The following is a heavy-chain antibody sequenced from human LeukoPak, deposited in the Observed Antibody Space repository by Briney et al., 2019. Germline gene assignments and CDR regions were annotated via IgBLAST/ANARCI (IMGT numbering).Heavy chain of an antibody. CDR2: MNPNSGNT. CDR3: ARGTRSIAAAATRVYYFDY. D-gene: IGHD6-13*01. V-gene: IGHV1-8*01. J-gene: IGHJ4*02. Sequence: ASVKVSCKASGYTFTSYDINWVRQATGQGLEWMGWMNPNSGNTGYAQKFQGRVTMTRNTSISTAYMELSSLRSEDTAVYYCARGTRSIAAAATRVYYFDYWDQGTLVTVSS. CDR1: GYTFTSYD.